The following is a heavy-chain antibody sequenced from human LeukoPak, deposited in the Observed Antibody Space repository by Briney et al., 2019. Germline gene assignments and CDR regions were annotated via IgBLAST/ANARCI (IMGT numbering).Heavy chain of an antibody. Sequence: SETLSLTCAVYGGSFSGYYWSWIRQHPGKGLEWIGEINHSGSTNYNPSLKSRVTISVDTSKNQFSLKLSSVTAADTAVYYCARGGPGGWYFPWVGGWFDPWGQGTLVTVSS. CDR2: INHSGST. V-gene: IGHV4-34*01. J-gene: IGHJ5*02. D-gene: IGHD6-19*01. CDR3: ARGGPGGWYFPWVGGWFDP. CDR1: GGSFSGYY.